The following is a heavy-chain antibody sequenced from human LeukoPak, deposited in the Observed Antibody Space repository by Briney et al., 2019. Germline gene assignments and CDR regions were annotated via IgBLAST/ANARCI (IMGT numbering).Heavy chain of an antibody. V-gene: IGHV3-23*01. D-gene: IGHD7-27*01. CDR3: ARVSGDLLDY. J-gene: IGHJ4*02. CDR2: ISGSGGST. CDR1: GFTFSSYG. Sequence: GGSLRLSCAAPGFTFSSYGMSWVRQAPGRGLEWVSAISGSGGSTSYAQKFQGRVTMTRDMSTSTVYMELSSLRSEDTAVYYCARVSGDLLDYWGQGTLVTVSS.